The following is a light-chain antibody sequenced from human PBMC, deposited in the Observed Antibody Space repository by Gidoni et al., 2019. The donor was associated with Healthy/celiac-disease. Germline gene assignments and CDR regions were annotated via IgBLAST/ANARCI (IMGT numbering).Light chain of an antibody. CDR1: QDISNY. CDR3: QQYDNLPGLT. J-gene: IGKJ4*01. V-gene: IGKV1-33*01. Sequence: DIQMTQSPSSLSASVGDSFTITCQASQDISNYLNWYQQKPGKAPKLLIYDASNLETGVPSRFSGSGSGTDFTFTISSLQPEDIATYYCQQYDNLPGLTFGGETKVEIK. CDR2: DAS.